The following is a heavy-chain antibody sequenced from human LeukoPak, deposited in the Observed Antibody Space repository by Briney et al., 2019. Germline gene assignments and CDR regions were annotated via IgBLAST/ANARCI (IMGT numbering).Heavy chain of an antibody. CDR2: ISGSGATT. CDR1: AFTFSSYA. CDR3: ARGVTSWPQGPYHFDY. Sequence: LTGGSLRLSCAASAFTFSSYAMSWVRQAPGKGLEWVSDISGSGATTHYADSVKGRFTISRDNSKNTLYLQMNTVRPEDTALFYCARGVTSWPQGPYHFDYWGQGILITVSS. J-gene: IGHJ4*02. D-gene: IGHD2-2*01. V-gene: IGHV3-23*01.